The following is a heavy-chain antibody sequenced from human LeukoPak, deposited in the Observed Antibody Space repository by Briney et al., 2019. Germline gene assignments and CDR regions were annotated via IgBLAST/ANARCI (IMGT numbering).Heavy chain of an antibody. CDR3: ARASSSWPAYYFDY. CDR1: GYTFNGHY. CDR2: INPNSGGT. V-gene: IGHV1-2*02. Sequence: ASVKVSCKASGYTFNGHYMHWVRQAPGQGLEWMGWINPNSGGTNYAQKFQGRVTMTRDTSISTAYIELSRLRSDDTAVYYCARASSSWPAYYFDYWGQGTLVTVSS. D-gene: IGHD6-13*01. J-gene: IGHJ4*02.